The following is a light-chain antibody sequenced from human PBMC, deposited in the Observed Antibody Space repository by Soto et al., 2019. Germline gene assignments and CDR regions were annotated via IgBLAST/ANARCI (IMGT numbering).Light chain of an antibody. CDR3: QQYNSYT. Sequence: DMQMTQSPSSVSASVGDSVTITCRASQGISSWLAWYQQKPGKAPKLLIYKASSLESGVPSRFSGSGSGTEFTLTISSLQPDDFAAYYCQQYNSYTFGQGTKVDIK. CDR2: KAS. V-gene: IGKV1-5*03. CDR1: QGISSW. J-gene: IGKJ1*01.